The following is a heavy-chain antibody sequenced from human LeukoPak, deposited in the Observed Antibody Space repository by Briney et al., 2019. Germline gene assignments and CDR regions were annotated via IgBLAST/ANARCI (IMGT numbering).Heavy chain of an antibody. J-gene: IGHJ6*03. CDR1: GGTFTSYA. V-gene: IGHV1-69*06. CDR3: ARRPYYYYYYMDV. CDR2: IIPIFGTA. Sequence: SVKVSCKASGGTFTSYAISWVRQAPGQGLEWMGGIIPIFGTANYAQKFQGRVTITADKSTSTAYMELSSLRSEDTAVYYCARRPYYYYYYMDVWGKGTTVTVSS.